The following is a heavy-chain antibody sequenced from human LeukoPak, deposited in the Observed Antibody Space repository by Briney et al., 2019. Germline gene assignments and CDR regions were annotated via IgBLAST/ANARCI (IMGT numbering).Heavy chain of an antibody. J-gene: IGHJ1*01. CDR1: GGSISSSSYY. D-gene: IGHD3-22*01. V-gene: IGHV4-31*03. CDR2: IYYSGST. Sequence: PSETLSLTCTVSGGSISSSSYYWGWIRQHPGKGLEWIGYIYYSGSTYYNPSLKSRVTISVDTSKNQFSLKLSSVTAADTAVYYCAAGDSSGYYSGAEYFQHWGQGTLVTVSS. CDR3: AAGDSSGYYSGAEYFQH.